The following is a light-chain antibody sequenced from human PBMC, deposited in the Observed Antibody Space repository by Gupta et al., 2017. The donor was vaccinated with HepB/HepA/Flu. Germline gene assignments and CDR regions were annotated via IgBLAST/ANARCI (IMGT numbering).Light chain of an antibody. V-gene: IGKV4-1*01. CDR3: QQYYSTPCS. CDR1: QNVLYRSNNKNY. Sequence: DIVMTQSPDSLAVSLGERATINCKSSQNVLYRSNNKNYLAWYQHKPGHPPKLLIYWASTRESGVPDRFSGSGSGTDFTLTISSLQAEDVAVYYCQQYYSTPCSFGQGTKLEIK. CDR2: WAS. J-gene: IGKJ2*04.